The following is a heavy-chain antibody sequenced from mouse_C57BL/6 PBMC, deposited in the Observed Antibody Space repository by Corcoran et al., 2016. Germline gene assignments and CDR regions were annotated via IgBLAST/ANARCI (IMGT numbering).Heavy chain of an antibody. J-gene: IGHJ3*01. CDR2: INPNNGGT. V-gene: IGHV1-26*01. CDR3: ARFDDAY. D-gene: IGHD2-3*01. CDR1: GYTFTDYY. Sequence: EVQLQQSGPELVKPGASVKISCKASGYTFTDYYMNWVKQSHGKSLEWIGDINPNNGGTSYNQKFKGKATLTVDKSASTAYMELRSLTSEDSAVYYCARFDDAYWGQGTLVTVSA.